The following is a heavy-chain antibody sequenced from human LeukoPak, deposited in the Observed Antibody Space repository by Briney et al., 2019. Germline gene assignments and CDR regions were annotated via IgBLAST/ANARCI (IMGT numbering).Heavy chain of an antibody. J-gene: IGHJ4*02. D-gene: IGHD2-15*01. CDR3: VRDLQSQLLQSN. CDR1: GFTFSSYA. Sequence: GMSLRLSCSASGFTFSSYAMHWVRQAPGKGLEYVSGINSNGDGTYYTDSVKGRFTASRDNSKSTLFLQMSSLRPDDTAVYYCVRDLQSQLLQSNWGQGTLVTVSS. V-gene: IGHV3-64D*06. CDR2: INSNGDGT.